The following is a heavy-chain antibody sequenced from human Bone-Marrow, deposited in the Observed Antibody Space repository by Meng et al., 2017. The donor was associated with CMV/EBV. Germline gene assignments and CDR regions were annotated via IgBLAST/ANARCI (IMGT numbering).Heavy chain of an antibody. J-gene: IGHJ4*02. CDR3: VRQGYGDYGDF. D-gene: IGHD4-17*01. CDR1: EYRFTNYW. Sequence: GESLKISCKGSEYRFTNYWIGWVRQMPGKGLEWMGIIYPGDSDTRYRPSFQGQVTISADKSISTAYLQWGTLKASDSAMYYCVRQGYGDYGDFWGQGTMVTVPS. CDR2: IYPGDSDT. V-gene: IGHV5-51*01.